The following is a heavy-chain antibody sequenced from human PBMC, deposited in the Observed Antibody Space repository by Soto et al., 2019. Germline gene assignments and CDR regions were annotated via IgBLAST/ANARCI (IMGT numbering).Heavy chain of an antibody. CDR1: GGTFSSYT. V-gene: IGHV1-69*02. CDR2: IIPILGIA. D-gene: IGHD6-13*01. CDR3: ASAGATPAAAEDY. Sequence: SVKVSCKASGGTFSSYTISWVRQAPGQGLEWMGRIIPILGIANYAQKFQGRVTITADKSTSTAYMELSSLRSEDTAVYYCASAGATPAAAEDYWGQGTLVTVS. J-gene: IGHJ4*02.